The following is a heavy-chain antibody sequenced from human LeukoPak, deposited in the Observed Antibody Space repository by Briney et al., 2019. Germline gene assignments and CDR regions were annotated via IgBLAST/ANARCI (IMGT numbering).Heavy chain of an antibody. V-gene: IGHV3-21*01. CDR2: ISSSSSYI. Sequence: GGSLRLSCAACGFTFSSYSMNWVRQDPGKGLEWVSSISSSSSYIYYADSVKGRFTISRDNAKNSVYLQMNSLRAEDTAVYYCARVGTYCSSTSCYPQTDYWGQGTLVTLSS. D-gene: IGHD2-2*01. CDR3: ARVGTYCSSTSCYPQTDY. CDR1: GFTFSSYS. J-gene: IGHJ4*02.